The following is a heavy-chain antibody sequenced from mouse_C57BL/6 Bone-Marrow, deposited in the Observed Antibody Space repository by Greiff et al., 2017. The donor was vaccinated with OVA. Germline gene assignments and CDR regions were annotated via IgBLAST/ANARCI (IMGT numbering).Heavy chain of an antibody. Sequence: QVQLQQPGAELVKPGASVTMSCKASGYTFTSYWITWVKQRPGQGLEWIGDIYPGSGSTTYNEKFKSKATLTVDTSSSTAYMQLSSLTSEDSAVYYCASYGYYLSGFAYWGQGTLVTVSA. V-gene: IGHV1-55*01. CDR3: ASYGYYLSGFAY. CDR1: GYTFTSYW. CDR2: IYPGSGST. D-gene: IGHD2-3*01. J-gene: IGHJ3*01.